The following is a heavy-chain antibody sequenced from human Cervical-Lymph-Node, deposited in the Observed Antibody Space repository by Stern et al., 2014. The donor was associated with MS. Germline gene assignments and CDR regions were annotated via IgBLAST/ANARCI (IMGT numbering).Heavy chain of an antibody. CDR3: ARGATINDFDF. Sequence: QLQLQESGPGLVKPSQTVSLTCTVSGASVSSSGYYWSWIRQHPGKGLEWIGYIYYTGSTYYNPSLKSRVSISVDTSKNRFSLRLSSVTAADTAVYFCARGATINDFDFWGHGTLVTVSS. CDR1: GASVSSSGYY. CDR2: IYYTGST. J-gene: IGHJ4*01. D-gene: IGHD5-12*01. V-gene: IGHV4-31*03.